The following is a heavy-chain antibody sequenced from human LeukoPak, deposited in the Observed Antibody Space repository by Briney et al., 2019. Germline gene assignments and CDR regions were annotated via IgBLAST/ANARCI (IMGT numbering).Heavy chain of an antibody. CDR2: INTNTGNP. D-gene: IGHD3-9*01. CDR1: GYTFTSYA. Sequence: GASVKVSCKASGYTFTSYAMNWVRQAPGQGLEWMGWINTNTGNPTYAQGFTGRFVFSLDTSVSTAYLQISSLKAEDTAVYYCARAVVLRYFDWLLDFDYWGQGTLVTVSS. CDR3: ARAVVLRYFDWLLDFDY. J-gene: IGHJ4*02. V-gene: IGHV7-4-1*02.